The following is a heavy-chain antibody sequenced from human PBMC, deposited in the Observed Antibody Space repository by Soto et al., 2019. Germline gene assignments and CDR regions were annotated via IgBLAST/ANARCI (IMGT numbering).Heavy chain of an antibody. D-gene: IGHD4-17*01. V-gene: IGHV3-53*01. CDR2: IYSGGST. CDR3: ASAHHDYGDYGPGAFDI. J-gene: IGHJ3*02. Sequence: EVQLVEAGGGLIQPGGSLRLSCAASGFTVSSNYMSCVRQAPGKGLEWVSVIYSGGSTYYADSVKGRFTISRDNSKNTLYLQMNSLRAEDTAVYYCASAHHDYGDYGPGAFDIWGQGTMVTVSS. CDR1: GFTVSSNY.